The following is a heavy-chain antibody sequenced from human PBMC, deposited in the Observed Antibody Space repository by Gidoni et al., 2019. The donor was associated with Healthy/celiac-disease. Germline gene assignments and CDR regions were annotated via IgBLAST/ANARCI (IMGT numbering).Heavy chain of an antibody. CDR1: GYRFTNYA. CDR2: INAGNGNT. D-gene: IGHD6-25*01. J-gene: IGHJ5*02. CDR3: ARGVGSGYNWFDP. Sequence: QVQLVQSGAEVKKPGASVKVSCKASGYRFTNYAMHWVRQAPGQRLEWMGWINAGNGNTKYSQKFQNRVTITRDTSASIAYMELSSLRSEDTAVYYCARGVGSGYNWFDPWGQGTLVTVSS. V-gene: IGHV1-3*01.